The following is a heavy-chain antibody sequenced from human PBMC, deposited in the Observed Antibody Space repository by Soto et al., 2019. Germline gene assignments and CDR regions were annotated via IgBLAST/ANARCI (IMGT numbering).Heavy chain of an antibody. CDR3: ARGGGELVAATYFQH. CDR2: IWYDGSKK. CDR1: GFTFSSSG. Sequence: QVQLVESGGGVVQPGRSLRLSCAASGFTFSSSGMHWVRQAPGKGLEWVAVIWYDGSKKYYADSVKGRFTISRDNSKNTMYLQMNSLRVEDTAVYYCARGGGELVAATYFQHWGQVSLVTVSS. V-gene: IGHV3-33*01. D-gene: IGHD2-15*01. J-gene: IGHJ1*01.